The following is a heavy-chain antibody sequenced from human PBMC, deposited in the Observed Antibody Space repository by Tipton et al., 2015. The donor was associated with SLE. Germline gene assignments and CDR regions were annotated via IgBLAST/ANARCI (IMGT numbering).Heavy chain of an antibody. D-gene: IGHD2-8*01. CDR1: GGSISGYY. Sequence: TLSLTCTVSGGSISGYYWGWFRQPPGKGLEWIGYIYYSGSANYNPSLKSRVAISVDTSKNQLSLKLRSVTAADTAVYYCARGMLTWRGAIIGVDVWGQGTSVNVSS. CDR3: ARGMLTWRGAIIGVDV. CDR2: IYYSGSA. V-gene: IGHV4-59*08. J-gene: IGHJ6*02.